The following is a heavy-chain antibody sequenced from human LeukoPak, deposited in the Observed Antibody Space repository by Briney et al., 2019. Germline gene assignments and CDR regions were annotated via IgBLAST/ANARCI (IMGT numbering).Heavy chain of an antibody. V-gene: IGHV1-46*01. Sequence: ASVKVSCKASGYTFTSYYMHWVRQAPGQGLEWMGIINPSGSSTSYAQRFQGRVTMTRDTSTSTVYMELGSLRSEDTAVYYCARGTNGVVVPAAIGFDYWGQGTLVTVSS. D-gene: IGHD2-2*02. CDR2: INPSGSST. CDR1: GYTFTSYY. J-gene: IGHJ4*02. CDR3: ARGTNGVVVPAAIGFDY.